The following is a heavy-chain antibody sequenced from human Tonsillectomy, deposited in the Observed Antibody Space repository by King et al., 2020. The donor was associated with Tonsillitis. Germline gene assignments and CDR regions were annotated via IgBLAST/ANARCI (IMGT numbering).Heavy chain of an antibody. V-gene: IGHV2-5*02. CDR2: IYWDDDK. Sequence: ITLKESGPTLVKPTQTLTLTCTFSGFSLSTSGVGVTYIRQPPGKALEWLALIYWDDDKRYSPSLKSRLTITKDTSKNQVVLTMTNMDPVDTATYYCAHRDWSTSFDYWGQGTLVTVSS. J-gene: IGHJ4*02. CDR1: GFSLSTSGVG. CDR3: AHRDWSTSFDY. D-gene: IGHD3/OR15-3a*01.